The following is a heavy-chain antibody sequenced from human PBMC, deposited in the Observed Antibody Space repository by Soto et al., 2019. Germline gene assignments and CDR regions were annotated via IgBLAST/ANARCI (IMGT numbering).Heavy chain of an antibody. CDR2: IYYSGST. V-gene: IGHV4-39*01. J-gene: IGHJ5*02. Sequence: QLQLQESGPGLVKPSETLSLTCTASGGSISSSNSYWGWIRQPPGKGLEWIGNIYYSGSTYYNPSLKSRVTISVDTSKNQFSLKLSSVTAADTAVYYCASDYGEYVSRFDPWGQGTLVSVSS. CDR1: GGSISSSNSY. D-gene: IGHD4-17*01. CDR3: ASDYGEYVSRFDP.